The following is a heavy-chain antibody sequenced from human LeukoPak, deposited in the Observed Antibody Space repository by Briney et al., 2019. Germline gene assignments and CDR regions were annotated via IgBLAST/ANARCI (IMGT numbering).Heavy chain of an antibody. CDR1: GFTFTSYA. J-gene: IGHJ4*02. V-gene: IGHV3-23*01. Sequence: GGSLRLSCAASGFTFTSYAMTWVRQTPGKGLEWVSAISGSGGSTYYADSVKGRFTISRDNSKNTLYLQMNSLRAEDTAVYYCARLGSIATDYWGQGTLVTVSS. D-gene: IGHD6-6*01. CDR2: ISGSGGST. CDR3: ARLGSIATDY.